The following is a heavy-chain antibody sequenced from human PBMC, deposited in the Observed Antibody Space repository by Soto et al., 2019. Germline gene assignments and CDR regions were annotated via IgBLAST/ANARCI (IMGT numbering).Heavy chain of an antibody. Sequence: PGEALKISWKGSGYSFTSYWISWVRQRPGKGPGGVGSIDPSYSYTNYSPSFQGHVTISPDKSISTAYLQWSSLKASDTAMYYCARDRVVAGAGNGDFDIWGQGTMVTVSS. CDR1: GYSFTSYW. CDR2: IDPSYSYT. J-gene: IGHJ3*02. CDR3: ARDRVVAGAGNGDFDI. D-gene: IGHD6-13*01. V-gene: IGHV5-10-1*01.